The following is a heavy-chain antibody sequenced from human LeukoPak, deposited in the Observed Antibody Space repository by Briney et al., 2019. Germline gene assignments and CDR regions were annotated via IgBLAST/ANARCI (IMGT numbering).Heavy chain of an antibody. CDR1: GFTFSSYA. CDR2: IGGGSGST. D-gene: IGHD5-24*01. Sequence: PGGSLRLSCAVSGFTFSSYAMTWVRQAPGKGLDWVSGIGGGSGSTYYSDSVKGRFTVSRDTSKHTLYLQMNSLRVEDTAVYYCARDGVATNDWQPDHWGQGTLVTVSS. V-gene: IGHV3-23*01. J-gene: IGHJ4*02. CDR3: ARDGVATNDWQPDH.